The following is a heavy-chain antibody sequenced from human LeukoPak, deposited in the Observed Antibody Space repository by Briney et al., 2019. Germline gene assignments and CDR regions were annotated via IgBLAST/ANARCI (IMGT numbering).Heavy chain of an antibody. CDR2: INHSGST. Sequence: PSETLSLTCAVYGGSFSGYYWSWIRQPPGKGLEWIGEINHSGSTNYNPSLKSRVTISVDTSKNQFSLKLSSATAADTAVYYCARGVLLWFGEEPFDYWGQGTLVTVSS. J-gene: IGHJ4*02. V-gene: IGHV4-34*01. CDR1: GGSFSGYY. D-gene: IGHD3-10*01. CDR3: ARGVLLWFGEEPFDY.